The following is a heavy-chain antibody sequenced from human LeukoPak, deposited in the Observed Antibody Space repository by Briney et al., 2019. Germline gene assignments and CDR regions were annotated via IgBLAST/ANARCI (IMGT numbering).Heavy chain of an antibody. D-gene: IGHD3-22*01. V-gene: IGHV3-48*03. Sequence: GGSLRLSCAASGFTLSSYEMNWVRQAPGKGLEWVSYISSSGSTIYYADSVKGRFTISRDNAKNSLYLQMNSLRAEDTAVYYCARVLYDSSGYLDYWGQGTLVTVSS. J-gene: IGHJ4*02. CDR2: ISSSGSTI. CDR1: GFTLSSYE. CDR3: ARVLYDSSGYLDY.